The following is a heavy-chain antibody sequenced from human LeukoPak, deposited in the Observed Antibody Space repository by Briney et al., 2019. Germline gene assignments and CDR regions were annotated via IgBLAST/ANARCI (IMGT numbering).Heavy chain of an antibody. V-gene: IGHV3-21*01. CDR3: ARSYGDYRGDFDY. CDR2: ISSSSSYI. CDR1: GFTFSSYS. J-gene: IGHJ4*02. D-gene: IGHD4-17*01. Sequence: GGSLRLSCAASGFTFSSYSMNWVRQAPGKGLEWVSSISSSSSYIYYADSVKGRFTISRDNAKNSLYLQMNSLRAEDTAVYYCARSYGDYRGDFDYWGQGTLVTVSS.